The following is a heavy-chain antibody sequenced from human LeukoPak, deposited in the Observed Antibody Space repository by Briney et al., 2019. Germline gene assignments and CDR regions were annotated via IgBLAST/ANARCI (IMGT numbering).Heavy chain of an antibody. V-gene: IGHV3-23*01. CDR2: ISGSGGST. CDR1: GFTFSSYA. D-gene: IGHD2-21*02. Sequence: GGSLRLSCAASGFTFSSYAMTWVRQAPGKGLEWVSGISGSGGSTYYADSVKGRFTISRDNSKNTLYLQMNSLRAEDTAVYYCARAKFGVTAIRYFEYRGQGTLVTVSS. J-gene: IGHJ4*02. CDR3: ARAKFGVTAIRYFEY.